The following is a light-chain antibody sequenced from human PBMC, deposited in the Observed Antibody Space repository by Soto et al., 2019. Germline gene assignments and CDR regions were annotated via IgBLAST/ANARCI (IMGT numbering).Light chain of an antibody. CDR1: QRVSSN. CDR2: GAS. CDR3: QQYNNWPPGT. Sequence: DIVMTQSPATLSVSPGERATLSCRASQRVSSNLAWYQQNPGQAPRLLIYGASTRATGIPARFSGSGSGTEFTLTISSLQSEDFAVYCCQQYNNWPPGTFGQGTKVEIK. V-gene: IGKV3-15*01. J-gene: IGKJ1*01.